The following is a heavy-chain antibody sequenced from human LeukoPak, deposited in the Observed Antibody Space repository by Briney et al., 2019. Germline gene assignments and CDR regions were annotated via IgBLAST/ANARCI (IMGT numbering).Heavy chain of an antibody. CDR3: AKIIPAADFDY. CDR2: LRYDGSNK. V-gene: IGHV3-30*02. D-gene: IGHD2-2*01. Sequence: GGSLRLSCAASGFTFSSYGIHWARQAPGKGLGWVAFLRYDGSNKYYADSVTGGLTISRDNSKNTLYRQMNSLRAEDTAVYYCAKIIPAADFDYWGQGTLVTVSS. J-gene: IGHJ4*02. CDR1: GFTFSSYG.